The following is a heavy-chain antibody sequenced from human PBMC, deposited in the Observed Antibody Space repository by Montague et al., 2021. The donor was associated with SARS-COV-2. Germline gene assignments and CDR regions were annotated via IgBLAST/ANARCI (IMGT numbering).Heavy chain of an antibody. CDR2: IDWDDDK. CDR3: ARSYGTTVVTQAFDY. D-gene: IGHD4-23*01. CDR1: GFPLSTSGMC. Sequence: PALVKPTQTLTLTCTFSGFPLSTSGMCVSWIRQPPGKALEWLTLIDWDDDKYYSTSLKTRLTISRDTSKNQVVLTMTNMDPVDTATYYCARSYGTTVVTQAFDYWGQGTLVTVSS. J-gene: IGHJ4*02. V-gene: IGHV2-70*01.